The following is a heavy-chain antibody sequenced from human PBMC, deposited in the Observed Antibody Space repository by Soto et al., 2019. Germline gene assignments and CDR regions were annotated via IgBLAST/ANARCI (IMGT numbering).Heavy chain of an antibody. Sequence: GGSLRLSCAASGFTFSSYAMSWVRQAPGKGLEWVSAISGSGGSTYYADSVKGRFTISRDNSKNTLYLQMNSLRAEDTAVYYCAKDPRALRFLEWPNEFWGQGTLVTVPQ. CDR2: ISGSGGST. CDR1: GFTFSSYA. J-gene: IGHJ4*02. D-gene: IGHD3-3*01. V-gene: IGHV3-23*01. CDR3: AKDPRALRFLEWPNEF.